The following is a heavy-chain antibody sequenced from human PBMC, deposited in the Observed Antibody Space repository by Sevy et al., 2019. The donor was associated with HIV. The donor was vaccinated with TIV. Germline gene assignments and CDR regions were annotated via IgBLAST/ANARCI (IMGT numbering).Heavy chain of an antibody. Sequence: ASVKVSRKASGYTFTSYGISWVRQAPGQGLEWMGWISAYNGNTNYAQKLQGRVTMTTDTSTSTAYMERRSLRSDDTAVYYCARDRGKGYDFWSGPDYYYGMDVWGQGTTVTVSS. J-gene: IGHJ6*02. D-gene: IGHD3-3*01. V-gene: IGHV1-18*01. CDR3: ARDRGKGYDFWSGPDYYYGMDV. CDR2: ISAYNGNT. CDR1: GYTFTSYG.